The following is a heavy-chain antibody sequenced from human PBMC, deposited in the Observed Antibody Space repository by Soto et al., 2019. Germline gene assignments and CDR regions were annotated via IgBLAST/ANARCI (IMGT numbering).Heavy chain of an antibody. CDR2: ISGSGGST. CDR1: AFTFSSCA. D-gene: IGHD6-13*01. Sequence: LRLSCAASAFTFSSCAMSWVRQSPGKGLEWVSTISGSGGSTFYADSVKGRFTISRDNSKNTLYLHMGSLRAEDTAEHYCAKDSSSYGLFPEHWGQGTLVTVSS. CDR3: AKDSSSYGLFPEH. V-gene: IGHV3-23*01. J-gene: IGHJ1*01.